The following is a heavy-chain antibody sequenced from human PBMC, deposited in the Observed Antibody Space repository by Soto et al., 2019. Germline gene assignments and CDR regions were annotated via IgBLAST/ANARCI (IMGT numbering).Heavy chain of an antibody. J-gene: IGHJ4*02. CDR1: GFTFSNTW. CDR3: TTGLSSGYYNFDY. V-gene: IGHV3-15*01. CDR2: IKGEADGGTT. Sequence: PGGSLRLSCAASGFTFSNTWMSWVRQAPGKGLEWVGRIKGEADGGTTDYAAPVKGRITISRDHSKDTLYLQMNSLKTEDTAVYYCTTGLSSGYYNFDYWGQGT. D-gene: IGHD3-22*01.